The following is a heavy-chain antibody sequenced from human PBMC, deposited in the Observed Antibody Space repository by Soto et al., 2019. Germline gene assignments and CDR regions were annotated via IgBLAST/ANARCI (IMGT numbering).Heavy chain of an antibody. V-gene: IGHV3-7*03. CDR1: GFTFSSYW. D-gene: IGHD5-18*01. CDR2: IKQEGSEK. J-gene: IGHJ3*02. Sequence: GGSLRLSCAASGFTFSSYWMSWVRQAAWEGLEWVANIKQEGSEKYYMDSVKGRFTISRDNATNSLYLQMISLRVDDTAVYYCARRYSCPCDIWAQGLMVSAS. CDR3: ARRYSCPCDI.